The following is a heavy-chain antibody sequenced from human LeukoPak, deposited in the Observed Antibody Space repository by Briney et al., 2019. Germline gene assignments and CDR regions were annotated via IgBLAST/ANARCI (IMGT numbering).Heavy chain of an antibody. CDR3: ARYATGTTDY. J-gene: IGHJ4*02. V-gene: IGHV4-34*01. CDR2: INHSGST. CDR1: GGSFSGYY. D-gene: IGHD1-7*01. Sequence: PSETLSLTCAVYGGSFSGYYWSWIRQPPGKGLEWIGEINHSGSTNYNPSLKSRVTISVDTSKNQFSLKLSSVTAADTAVYYCARYATGTTDYWGQGTLVTVSS.